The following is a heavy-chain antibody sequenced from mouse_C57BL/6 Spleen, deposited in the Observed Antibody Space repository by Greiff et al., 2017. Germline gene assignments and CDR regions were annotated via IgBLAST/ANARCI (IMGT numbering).Heavy chain of an antibody. D-gene: IGHD2-1*01. CDR1: GFTIKDYY. J-gene: IGHJ4*01. CDR2: IDPEDGET. CDR3: ARWDGTLYYAMDY. V-gene: IGHV14-2*01. Sequence: VQLQQSGAELVKPGASVKLSCTASGFTIKDYYMHWVKQRPDQGLEWIGRIDPEDGETKYAPKFKGKATITADTSSNTAYLQLSSLTSEDTAVYYCARWDGTLYYAMDYWGQGTSVTVSS.